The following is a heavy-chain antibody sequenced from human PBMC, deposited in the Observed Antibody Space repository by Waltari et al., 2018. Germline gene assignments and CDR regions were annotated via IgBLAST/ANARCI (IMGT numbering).Heavy chain of an antibody. D-gene: IGHD4-17*01. CDR2: IKQDGSEK. J-gene: IGHJ4*02. V-gene: IGHV3-7*01. CDR1: GMTFSNYW. CDR3: VTGLTTVTAKDYFDH. Sequence: EVQLVESGGGSVQPGGSLRLSCAASGMTFSNYWLTWVRQAPGEGLEWVANIKQDGSEKNYVDAVEGRFSISRYNAQNSLYLQMNSLRDEDTAIYYCVTGLTTVTAKDYFDHWGQGALVTVS.